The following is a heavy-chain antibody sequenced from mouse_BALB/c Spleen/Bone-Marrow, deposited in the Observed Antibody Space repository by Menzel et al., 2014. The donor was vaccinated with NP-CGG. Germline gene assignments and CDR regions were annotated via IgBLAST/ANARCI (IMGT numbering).Heavy chain of an antibody. CDR2: ISNGGGST. CDR1: GFTFSRYT. J-gene: IGHJ1*01. CDR3: ARHGVRRESHFDV. Sequence: EVKLVESGGGLVQPGGSLKLSCAASGFTFSRYTMSWVRQTPEKRLEWVAYISNGGGSTYYPDTDTVKGRFTISRDNAKNTLYLQMSSLKSEDTAMYYCARHGVRRESHFDVWGAGTTVTVSS. V-gene: IGHV5-12-2*01. D-gene: IGHD2-14*01.